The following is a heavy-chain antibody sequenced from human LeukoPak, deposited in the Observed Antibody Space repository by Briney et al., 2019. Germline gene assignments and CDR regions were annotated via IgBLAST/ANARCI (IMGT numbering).Heavy chain of an antibody. CDR1: GGSISSGGYY. CDR2: IYNSGST. Sequence: LSLTCTVSGGSISSGGYYWSWIRQYPGKGLEWIGYIYNSGSTDYNPSLKSRVTISVDKSKNQFSLKLSSVTAADTAVYYCARRKYYYDSSGLGIAYDAFDIWGQGTMVTVSS. J-gene: IGHJ3*02. CDR3: ARRKYYYDSSGLGIAYDAFDI. V-gene: IGHV4-31*03. D-gene: IGHD3-22*01.